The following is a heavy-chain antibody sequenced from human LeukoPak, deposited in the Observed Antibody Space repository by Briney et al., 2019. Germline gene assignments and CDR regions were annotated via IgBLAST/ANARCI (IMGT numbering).Heavy chain of an antibody. CDR2: SSYDESNT. CDR1: RFSFRSYG. V-gene: IGHV3-30*03. Sequence: GGSLRLSCAASRFSFRSYGMHWVRQAPGKGLEWLAVSSYDESNTYYRDSVKGRFTISRDNSKNTLYLQMNSLRAEDTAVYYCARDGVWAFGVVDYRGQGTLVTVSS. J-gene: IGHJ4*02. D-gene: IGHD3-3*01. CDR3: ARDGVWAFGVVDY.